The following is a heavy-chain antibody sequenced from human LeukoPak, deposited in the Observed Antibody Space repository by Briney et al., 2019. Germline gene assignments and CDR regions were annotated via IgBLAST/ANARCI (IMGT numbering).Heavy chain of an antibody. Sequence: WASVTVSCKASGYTFTSYYMHWVRQAPGQGLEWMGIINPSGGSTSYAQKFQGRVTMTRDISTSTVYMELSSLRSEDTALYYCARRATSTFDYWGQGTLVTVSS. CDR3: ARRATSTFDY. CDR2: INPSGGST. D-gene: IGHD2/OR15-2a*01. J-gene: IGHJ4*02. CDR1: GYTFTSYY. V-gene: IGHV1-46*01.